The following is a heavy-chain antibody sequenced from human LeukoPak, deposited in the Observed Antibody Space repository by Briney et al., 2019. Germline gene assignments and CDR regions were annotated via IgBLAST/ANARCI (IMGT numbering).Heavy chain of an antibody. CDR2: IYPGDSDT. J-gene: IGHJ4*02. CDR1: GYSFTTYW. Sequence: GESLKISCKGSGYSFTTYWIAGARQMPGKGLEWMGIIYPGDSDTRYSPSFQGQVTFSADKSISTAYLQWSSLKASDTAMYYCARRDTRIAAAELDYWGQGTLVTVSS. CDR3: ARRDTRIAAAELDY. D-gene: IGHD6-13*01. V-gene: IGHV5-51*01.